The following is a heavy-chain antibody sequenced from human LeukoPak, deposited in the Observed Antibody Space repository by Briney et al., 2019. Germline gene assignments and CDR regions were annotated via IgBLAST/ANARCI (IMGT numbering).Heavy chain of an antibody. Sequence: GGSLRLSCAASGFTFSNYAMSWVRQAPGKGLEWVSVISGSGGSTCYADSVKGRFTISRDNSKNTLYVQMNGLRAEDTAVYYCAKHLYYDSGAYHTLSSFDYWGQGTLVTVSS. J-gene: IGHJ4*02. V-gene: IGHV3-23*01. CDR3: AKHLYYDSGAYHTLSSFDY. CDR1: GFTFSNYA. D-gene: IGHD3-22*01. CDR2: ISGSGGST.